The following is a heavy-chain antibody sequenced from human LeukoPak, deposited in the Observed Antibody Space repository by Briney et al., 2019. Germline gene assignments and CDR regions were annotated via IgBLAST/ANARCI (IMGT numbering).Heavy chain of an antibody. V-gene: IGHV3-7*01. J-gene: IGHJ3*02. D-gene: IGHD6-25*01. CDR1: GFTFSRYW. CDR3: ARWGSELPDDAFDI. CDR2: IRQDGSEK. Sequence: PGGSLRLSCAASGFTFSRYWMSWVRQAPGKGLEWVANIRQDGSEKHYLDSVKGRITISRDNAKNSLYLQMNSLRVEDTAVYFCARWGSELPDDAFDIWGRGTMVTVSS.